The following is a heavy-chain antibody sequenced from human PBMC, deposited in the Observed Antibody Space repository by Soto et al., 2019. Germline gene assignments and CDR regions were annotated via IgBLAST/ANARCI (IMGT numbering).Heavy chain of an antibody. J-gene: IGHJ3*02. Sequence: QVQLQESGPGLVKPSETLSLTCTVSGGSISSYYWSWIRQPPGKGLEWIGYIYYSGSTNYNPSLNSRVTIXXDXSXXQFSLKLSSVTAAATAVYYCARPAAVAGTGNAFDIWGQGTMVTVSS. CDR2: IYYSGST. CDR3: ARPAAVAGTGNAFDI. D-gene: IGHD6-19*01. CDR1: GGSISSYY. V-gene: IGHV4-59*08.